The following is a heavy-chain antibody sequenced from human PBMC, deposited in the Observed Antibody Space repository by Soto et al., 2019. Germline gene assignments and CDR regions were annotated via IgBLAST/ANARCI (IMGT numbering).Heavy chain of an antibody. CDR2: INSYNGNT. V-gene: IGHV1-18*01. CDR3: AREPVAGIWFDP. D-gene: IGHD6-19*01. J-gene: IGHJ5*02. CDR1: GYTFTSYG. Sequence: ASVKVSCKASGYTFTSYGISWLRQAPGQGLEWMGWINSYNGNTNYAQKLQGRVTMTTDTSTSTAYMELRSLRSDATAVYYCAREPVAGIWFDPWGQGTLVTV.